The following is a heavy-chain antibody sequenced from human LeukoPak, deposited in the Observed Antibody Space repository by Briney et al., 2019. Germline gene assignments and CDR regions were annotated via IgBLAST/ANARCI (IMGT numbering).Heavy chain of an antibody. Sequence: SVKVSCKASGGTFSSYATSWVRQAPGQGLEWMGGIIPILGTANYAQKFQGRVTITADKSTSTAYMELSSLRSEDTAVYYCARAVGRGYSYGPSDYWGQGTLVTVSS. D-gene: IGHD5-18*01. CDR1: GGTFSSYA. J-gene: IGHJ4*02. V-gene: IGHV1-69*10. CDR3: ARAVGRGYSYGPSDY. CDR2: IIPILGTA.